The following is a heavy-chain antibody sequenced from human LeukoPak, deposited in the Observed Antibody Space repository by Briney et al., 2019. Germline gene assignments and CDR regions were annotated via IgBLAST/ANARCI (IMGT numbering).Heavy chain of an antibody. J-gene: IGHJ3*02. CDR1: GYTFTSYG. Sequence: GASVKVSCKASGYTFTSYGISWVRQAPGQGLEWMGWISAYNGNTNYAQKLQGRVTMTTDTSTSTAYMELRSLRSDDTAVYCCARADFGVALNAFDIWGQGTMVTVSS. V-gene: IGHV1-18*01. CDR2: ISAYNGNT. CDR3: ARADFGVALNAFDI. D-gene: IGHD3-3*01.